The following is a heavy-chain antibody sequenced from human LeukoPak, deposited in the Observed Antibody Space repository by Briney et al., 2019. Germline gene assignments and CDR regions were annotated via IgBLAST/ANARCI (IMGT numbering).Heavy chain of an antibody. J-gene: IGHJ4*02. CDR1: GFTFSNYW. CDR2: IKNDGTAT. D-gene: IGHD2-15*01. CDR3: AKGRGYCTGGSCYSDY. Sequence: GGSLRLSCAASGFTFSNYWMHWVRQAPGKGLVWVSRIKNDGTATTYADSVKGRFTISRDNSKNTLYLQMNSLRVEDTAIYYCAKGRGYCTGGSCYSDYWGQGTLVTVSS. V-gene: IGHV3-74*03.